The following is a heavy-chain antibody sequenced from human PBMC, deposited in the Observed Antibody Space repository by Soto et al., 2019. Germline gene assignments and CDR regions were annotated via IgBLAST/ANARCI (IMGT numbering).Heavy chain of an antibody. D-gene: IGHD3-9*01. V-gene: IGHV1-18*04. Sequence: SVKVSCKTYGYTFTTYGINWVRQARGQGLEWMGWISPYNGNTKYAQSLQGRVTMTTDTSTSTAYMELRSLRSDDTAVYYCARVPTPTRGDSDKNNWFEPLGQGTLSIVSS. CDR3: ARVPTPTRGDSDKNNWFEP. CDR1: GYTFTTYG. J-gene: IGHJ5*02. CDR2: ISPYNGNT.